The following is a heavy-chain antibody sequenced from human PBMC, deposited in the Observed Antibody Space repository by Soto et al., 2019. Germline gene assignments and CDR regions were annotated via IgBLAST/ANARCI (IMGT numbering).Heavy chain of an antibody. D-gene: IGHD2-2*01. Sequence: QVQLQESGPGLVKPSGTLSLTCAVSGGSISSNNWGNWVRQPPGKGLEWIGEIYHSGSTNYNPSLKSRVTISVDKSKNQFSLNLNSVTAADTAVYYCARDTRPRVSGMDVWGQGTTVTVSS. V-gene: IGHV4-4*02. CDR1: GGSISSNNW. CDR3: ARDTRPRVSGMDV. CDR2: IYHSGST. J-gene: IGHJ6*02.